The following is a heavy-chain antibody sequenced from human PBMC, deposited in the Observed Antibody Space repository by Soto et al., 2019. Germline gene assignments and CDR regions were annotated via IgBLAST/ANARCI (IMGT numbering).Heavy chain of an antibody. J-gene: IGHJ2*01. V-gene: IGHV3-53*02. CDR2: IYSGGTT. Sequence: EVQLVETGGGLIQPGGSLRLSCAASGFSVGSNYMSWVRQAPGKGLEWVAVIYSGGTTHDADSVKGRLTISRDNSKNTLYLQMNSLRAEDTAVYYCARSSRGGNAGYFNLWGRGTLVTVSS. D-gene: IGHD2-15*01. CDR1: GFSVGSNY. CDR3: ARSSRGGNAGYFNL.